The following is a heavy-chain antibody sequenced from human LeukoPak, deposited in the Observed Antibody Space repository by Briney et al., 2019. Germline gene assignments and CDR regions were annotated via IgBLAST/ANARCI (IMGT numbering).Heavy chain of an antibody. V-gene: IGHV3-30*04. CDR1: GFTFSSHA. CDR2: ISYDGSNK. D-gene: IGHD6-19*01. CDR3: ARADSSGWETGGY. J-gene: IGHJ4*02. Sequence: GGSLRLSCAASGFTFSSHAMHWVRQAPGKGLEWVAVISYDGSNKYYADSVKGRFTISRDNSKNTLYLQMNSLRAEDTAVYYCARADSSGWETGGYWGQGTLVTVSS.